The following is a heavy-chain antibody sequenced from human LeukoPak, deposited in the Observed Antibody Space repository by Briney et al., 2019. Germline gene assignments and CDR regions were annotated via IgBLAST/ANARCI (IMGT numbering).Heavy chain of an antibody. CDR2: IYYSGST. CDR3: ARDSLPLVASGSYLPGRYYYYGMDV. V-gene: IGHV4-31*03. Sequence: SQTLSLTCTASGGSISSGGYYWSWIRQHPGKGLEWIGYIYYSGSTYYNPSLKSRVTISVDTSKNQFSLKLSSVTAADTAVYYCARDSLPLVASGSYLPGRYYYYGMDVWGQGTTVTVSS. CDR1: GGSISSGGYY. J-gene: IGHJ6*02. D-gene: IGHD1-26*01.